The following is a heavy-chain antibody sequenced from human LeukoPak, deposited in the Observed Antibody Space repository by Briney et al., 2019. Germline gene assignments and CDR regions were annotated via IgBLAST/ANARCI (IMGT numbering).Heavy chain of an antibody. CDR1: GYSFTSYW. D-gene: IGHD5-12*01. Sequence: GAPLKISCKGSGYSFTSYWIGWVRQMPGKGLEWMGIIYPGDSDTRYSPSFQGQVTISADKSISTAYLQWSSLKASDTAMYYCARLSVYSGYDLVDYWGQGTLVTVSS. CDR3: ARLSVYSGYDLVDY. V-gene: IGHV5-51*01. CDR2: IYPGDSDT. J-gene: IGHJ4*02.